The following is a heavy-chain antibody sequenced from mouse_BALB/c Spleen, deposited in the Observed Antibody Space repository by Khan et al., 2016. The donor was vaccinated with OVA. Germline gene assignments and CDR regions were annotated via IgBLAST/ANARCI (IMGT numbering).Heavy chain of an antibody. CDR1: GYTFTNYW. Sequence: QVHVKQSGAELVRPGASVKLSCKASGYTFTNYWINWVKQRPGQGLEWIGNVYPSDSYTNYNQKFKDKATLTVAKSSSTAYMQLSSPTSDDFAVFYCTMGGVEGSSFAYWGQGTLVTGAA. CDR2: VYPSDSYT. V-gene: IGHV1-69*02. CDR3: TMGGVEGSSFAY. J-gene: IGHJ3*01.